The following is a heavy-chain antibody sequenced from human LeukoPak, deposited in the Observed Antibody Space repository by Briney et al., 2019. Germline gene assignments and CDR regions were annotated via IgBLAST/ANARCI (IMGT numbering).Heavy chain of an antibody. CDR1: GNTFSGSY. CDR3: ARQHWPDKFVDF. D-gene: IGHD1-1*01. Sequence: ASVKVSCKGSGNTFSGSYVHWVRQAPDQGLEWMGWIDPNSAGTNTNYAQKFQDRVTFTRDASVSAAHMELSRLTTDDTAAYYCARQHWPDKFVDFWGQGTLVTVSS. CDR2: IDPNSAGTNT. V-gene: IGHV1-2*02. J-gene: IGHJ4*02.